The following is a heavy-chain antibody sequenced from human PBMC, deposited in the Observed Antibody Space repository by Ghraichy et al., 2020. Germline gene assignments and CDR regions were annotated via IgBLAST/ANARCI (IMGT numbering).Heavy chain of an antibody. Sequence: LSLTCAASGFTFSSSWMSWVRQAPGKGLEWVANIRQDGAEKHYVDSLRGRFTISRDNAKNSLYLQMNSLRAEDTAVYYCARNLNRAFDIWGQGTMVTVSS. CDR1: GFTFSSSW. CDR3: ARNLNRAFDI. CDR2: IRQDGAEK. J-gene: IGHJ3*02. V-gene: IGHV3-7*01.